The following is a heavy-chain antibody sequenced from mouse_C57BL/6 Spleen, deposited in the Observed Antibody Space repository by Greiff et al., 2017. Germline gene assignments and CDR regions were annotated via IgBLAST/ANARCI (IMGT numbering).Heavy chain of an antibody. CDR1: GFTFSSYA. Sequence: EVKVVESGGGLVKPGGSLKLSCAASGFTFSSYAMSRVRQTPEKRLEWVATISDGGSYTYYPDNVKGRFTISRDNAKNNLYLQMSHLKSEDTAMYYCARALTDYFDYWGQGTTLTVSS. V-gene: IGHV5-4*03. J-gene: IGHJ2*01. CDR2: ISDGGSYT. CDR3: ARALTDYFDY. D-gene: IGHD4-1*01.